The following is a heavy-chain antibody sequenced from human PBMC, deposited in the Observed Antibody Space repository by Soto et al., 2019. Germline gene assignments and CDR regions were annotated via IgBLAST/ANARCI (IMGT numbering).Heavy chain of an antibody. J-gene: IGHJ6*02. CDR1: GFTFSGSA. CDR3: TRRMSGSYLGYGLDV. CDR2: IRSKANSYAT. Sequence: EVQLVESGGGLVQPGGSLKLSCAASGFTFSGSAMHWVRQASGKGLEWVGRIRSKANSYATAYAASVKGRFTISSDDSKNTAYLQMNSLKTEDTAVYYCTRRMSGSYLGYGLDVWGQGTNGTVSS. V-gene: IGHV3-73*01. D-gene: IGHD1-26*01.